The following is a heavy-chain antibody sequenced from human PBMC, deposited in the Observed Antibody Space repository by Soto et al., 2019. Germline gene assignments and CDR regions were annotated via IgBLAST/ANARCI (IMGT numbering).Heavy chain of an antibody. D-gene: IGHD2-15*01. Sequence: ASVKVSCKASGYTFTSYGISWVRQAPGQGLEWMGWISAYNGNTNYAQKLQGRVTMTTDTSTSTAYMELRSLRSDDTAVYYCARDLHLYCSGGSCYDLDAFDIWGQGTMVTVSS. CDR3: ARDLHLYCSGGSCYDLDAFDI. CDR1: GYTFTSYG. V-gene: IGHV1-18*01. J-gene: IGHJ3*02. CDR2: ISAYNGNT.